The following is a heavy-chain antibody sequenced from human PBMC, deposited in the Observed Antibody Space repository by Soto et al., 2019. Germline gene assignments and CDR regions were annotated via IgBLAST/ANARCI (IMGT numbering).Heavy chain of an antibody. CDR2: ISSSGSTI. CDR1: GFTFSDYY. D-gene: IGHD3-10*01. Sequence: QVQLVESGGGLVKPGGSLRLSCAASGFTFSDYYMSWIRQAPGKGLEWVSYISSSGSTIYYADSVKGRFTIYRDHAKTSLYLQMNSLRAEDTAVYYCARYYGSGSYYRYYYYMDVWGKGTTVTVSS. V-gene: IGHV3-11*01. CDR3: ARYYGSGSYYRYYYYMDV. J-gene: IGHJ6*03.